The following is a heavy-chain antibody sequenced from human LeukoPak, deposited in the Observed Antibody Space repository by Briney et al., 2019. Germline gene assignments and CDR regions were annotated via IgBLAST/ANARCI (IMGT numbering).Heavy chain of an antibody. V-gene: IGHV4-39*01. D-gene: IGHD2-15*01. Sequence: SETLSLTCTVSGGSISSSSHYWGWIRQPPGKGLEWIGSIYYSGSTYYNPSLKSRVTISVDTSKNQFSLKLSSVTAADTAVYYCARHLARGCCSGGSCYLDYWGQGTLVTVSS. CDR2: IYYSGST. CDR1: GGSISSSSHY. CDR3: ARHLARGCCSGGSCYLDY. J-gene: IGHJ4*02.